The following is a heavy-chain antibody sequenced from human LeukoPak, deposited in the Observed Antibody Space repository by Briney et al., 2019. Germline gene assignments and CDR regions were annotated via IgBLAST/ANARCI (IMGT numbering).Heavy chain of an antibody. CDR3: ARGSSGYLDFDY. CDR1: GFTFGDYG. V-gene: IGHV3-20*04. Sequence: AGGSLRLSCAASGFTFGDYGMSWVRQAPGKGLEWVSGINWNGGSTGYADSVKGRFTISRDNAKNSLYLQMNSLRAEDTALYYCARGSSGYLDFDYWGQGTLVTVSS. J-gene: IGHJ4*02. CDR2: INWNGGST. D-gene: IGHD5-12*01.